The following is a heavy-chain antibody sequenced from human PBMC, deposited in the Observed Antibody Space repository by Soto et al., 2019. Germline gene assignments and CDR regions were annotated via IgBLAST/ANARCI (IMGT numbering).Heavy chain of an antibody. CDR3: ARGGYGDYDYFDY. CDR1: GFTFDDYG. CDR2: INWNGGST. J-gene: IGHJ4*02. Sequence: GGSLRLSCVASGFTFDDYGMSWVRQAPGKGLEWVSGINWNGGSTHYADSVKGRFTISRDNAKNSLFLQMKTLRAEDTALYHCARGGYGDYDYFDYWGQGTLVTVSS. D-gene: IGHD4-17*01. V-gene: IGHV3-20*01.